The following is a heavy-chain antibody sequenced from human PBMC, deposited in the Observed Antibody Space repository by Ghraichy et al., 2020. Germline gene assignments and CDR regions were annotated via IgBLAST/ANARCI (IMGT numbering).Heavy chain of an antibody. CDR2: ISSSSSTI. V-gene: IGHV3-48*02. Sequence: GGSLRLSCAASGFTFSSYSMNWVRQAPGKGLEWVSYISSSSSTIYYADSVKGRFAISRDNAKNSLYLQMNSLRDEDTAVYYCAREGSYYGSGSYLPYYYYMDVWGKGTTVTVS. D-gene: IGHD3-10*01. J-gene: IGHJ6*03. CDR3: AREGSYYGSGSYLPYYYYMDV. CDR1: GFTFSSYS.